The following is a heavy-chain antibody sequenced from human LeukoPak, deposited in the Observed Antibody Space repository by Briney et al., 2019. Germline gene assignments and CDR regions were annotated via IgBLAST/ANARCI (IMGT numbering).Heavy chain of an antibody. CDR1: GDSITSSDYY. D-gene: IGHD2-2*01. CDR2: TYYSGTT. J-gene: IGHJ5*02. CDR3: ARLGYCSSTACYLYSINWFDT. Sequence: SETLSLTCTVSGDSITSSDYYWGWTRQPPGKGLEWIGTTYYSGTTSYNPSLKSRVTISVDTSKNQFSLKLSSVTAADTAVYYCARLGYCSSTACYLYSINWFDTWGQGTLVTVSS. V-gene: IGHV4-39*01.